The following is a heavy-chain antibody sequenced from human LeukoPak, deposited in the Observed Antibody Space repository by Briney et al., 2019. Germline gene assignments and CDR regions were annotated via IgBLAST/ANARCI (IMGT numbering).Heavy chain of an antibody. Sequence: SETLSLTCTVSGGSISSSSYRGWIRQPPGKGLEWIGSIYQSGSTYYNPSLKSRVTISVDTSKNQFSLRLTSVTAADTAVYYCVVFAGYWGQGTLVTVSS. CDR2: IYQSGST. CDR3: VVFAGY. CDR1: GGSISSSSY. J-gene: IGHJ4*02. V-gene: IGHV4-39*07.